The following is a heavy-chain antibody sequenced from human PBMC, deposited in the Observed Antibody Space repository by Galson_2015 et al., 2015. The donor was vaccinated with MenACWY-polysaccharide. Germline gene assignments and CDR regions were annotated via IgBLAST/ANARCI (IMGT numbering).Heavy chain of an antibody. D-gene: IGHD2-15*01. V-gene: IGHV3-9*01. CDR3: ATYNNRWSIFDS. CDR2: ISWNSGSI. J-gene: IGHJ4*02. Sequence: WASGISWNSGSIGYADSVKGRFTISRDNAKNSLYLQMNTLRTEDTALYYCATYNNRWSIFDSWGQGTLVTVSS.